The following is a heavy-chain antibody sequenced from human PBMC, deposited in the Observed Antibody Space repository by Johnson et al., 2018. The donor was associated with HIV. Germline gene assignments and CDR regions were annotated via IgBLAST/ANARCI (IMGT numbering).Heavy chain of an antibody. CDR2: ITSTGITV. V-gene: IGHV3-11*04. D-gene: IGHD3-10*01. J-gene: IGHJ3*02. CDR1: GFTFSDYY. Sequence: QVQLVESGGGLVKPGGSLRLSCAASGFTFSDYYMSWIRQAPGKGLEWVSYITSTGITVYYTDSVKGRFTISRDNAKNSLFLQMNSLRAEDTAVYYCARASYYYGSADIWGQGTMVTVSS. CDR3: ARASYYYGSADI.